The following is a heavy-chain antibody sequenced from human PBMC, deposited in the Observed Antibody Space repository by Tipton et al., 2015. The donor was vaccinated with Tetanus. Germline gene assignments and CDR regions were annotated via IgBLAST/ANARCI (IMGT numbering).Heavy chain of an antibody. J-gene: IGHJ6*02. Sequence: TLSLTCTVSGGSISGGGYYWSWIRQHPGKGLEWIGYIYYSGSTYYNPSLKSRVTISVDTSKNQFSLKLSSVTAADTAVYYCAREIVVVPAALDVWGQGTTVTVSS. CDR3: AREIVVVPAALDV. CDR1: GGSISGGGYY. CDR2: IYYSGST. D-gene: IGHD2-2*01. V-gene: IGHV4-31*03.